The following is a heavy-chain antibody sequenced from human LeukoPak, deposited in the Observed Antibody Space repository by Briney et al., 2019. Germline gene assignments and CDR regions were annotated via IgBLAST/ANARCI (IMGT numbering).Heavy chain of an antibody. CDR2: ISSSSSYI. CDR3: ARDGGSTFGVVYYFDY. J-gene: IGHJ4*02. V-gene: IGHV3-21*01. Sequence: AGGSLRLSCAASGFTFSSYSMNWVRQAPGKGLEWVSSISSSSSYIYYTDSVKGRFTISRDNAKNSLYLRMNSLRAEDTAVYYCARDGGSTFGVVYYFDYWGQGTLVTVSS. D-gene: IGHD3-3*01. CDR1: GFTFSSYS.